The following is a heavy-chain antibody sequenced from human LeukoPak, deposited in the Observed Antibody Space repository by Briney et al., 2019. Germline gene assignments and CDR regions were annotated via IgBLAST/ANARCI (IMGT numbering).Heavy chain of an antibody. V-gene: IGHV4-31*03. CDR3: ARDRSYFSSSYFDS. D-gene: IGHD3-10*01. CDR2: ISYSGST. CDR1: GGSISSGGYY. J-gene: IGHJ4*02. Sequence: PSQTLSLTCSVSGGSISSGGYYWTWIRQHAGKGLEWIGYISYSGSTSYNPSLQSRLIISADTSKNQFSLKLSSVTAADTAVYYCARDRSYFSSSYFDSWGQGTLVTVSS.